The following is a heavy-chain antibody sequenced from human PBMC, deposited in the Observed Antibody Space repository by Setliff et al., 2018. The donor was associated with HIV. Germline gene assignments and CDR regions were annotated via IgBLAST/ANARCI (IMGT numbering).Heavy chain of an antibody. CDR3: ARGGAEVPSHFDH. Sequence: ASVMVSCKASGYTFTSNGITWVRQAPGQGLEWMGWISASNGDTNYAQKFQGRVTMTTDTSTSTAYMELRSRRSDDTGAYFCARGGAEVPSHFDHWGQGTLVTVSS. CDR2: ISASNGDT. V-gene: IGHV1-18*01. CDR1: GYTFTSNG. J-gene: IGHJ4*02.